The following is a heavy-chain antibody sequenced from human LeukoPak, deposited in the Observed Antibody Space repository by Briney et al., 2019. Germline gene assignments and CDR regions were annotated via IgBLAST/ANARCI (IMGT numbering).Heavy chain of an antibody. Sequence: GGSLRLSCAASGFTFSSYSMNWVRQAPGKGLEWVSYISSGSGTIKYADSVKGRFTISRDNAKNTLYLQMNSLRAEDTAVYYCARDNEWELRIFDYWGQGTLVTVSS. D-gene: IGHD1-26*01. V-gene: IGHV3-48*04. CDR2: ISSGSGTI. CDR3: ARDNEWELRIFDY. CDR1: GFTFSSYS. J-gene: IGHJ4*02.